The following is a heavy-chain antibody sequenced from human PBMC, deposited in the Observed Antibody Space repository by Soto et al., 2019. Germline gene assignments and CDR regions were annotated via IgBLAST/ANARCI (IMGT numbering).Heavy chain of an antibody. Sequence: SETLSLTCTVSGGSISSSSYYWGWIRQPPGKGLEWIGSIYYSGSTYYNPSLKSRVTISVDTSKNQFSLKLSSVTAADTAVYYCARRRLHSSSSYGMDVWGQGTTVTVSS. J-gene: IGHJ6*02. CDR1: GGSISSSSYY. CDR3: ARRRLHSSSSYGMDV. D-gene: IGHD6-13*01. CDR2: IYYSGST. V-gene: IGHV4-39*01.